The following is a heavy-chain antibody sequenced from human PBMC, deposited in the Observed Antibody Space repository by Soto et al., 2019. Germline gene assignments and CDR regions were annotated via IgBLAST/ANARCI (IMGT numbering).Heavy chain of an antibody. CDR1: GDTISSNSAA. D-gene: IGHD4-17*01. J-gene: IGHJ3*02. CDR2: TYYRSKWYY. Sequence: CAISGDTISSNSAAWNWTRQSPSRGLEWLGRTYYRSKWYYDYAVSVKSRITINPDTSKNQFSLQLKSVTPEDTAVYYCARDPEYGLGAFDIWGQGTMVTVSS. V-gene: IGHV6-1*01. CDR3: ARDPEYGLGAFDI.